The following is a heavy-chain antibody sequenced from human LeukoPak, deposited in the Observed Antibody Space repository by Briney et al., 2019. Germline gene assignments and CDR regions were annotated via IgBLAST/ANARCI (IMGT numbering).Heavy chain of an antibody. V-gene: IGHV4-59*01. J-gene: IGHJ4*02. D-gene: IGHD4-17*01. Sequence: SETLSLTCTVSGGSISSYYWSWIRQPPGKGLEWIGYIYYSGSTNYNPPLKSRVTISVDTSKNQFSLKLSSVTAADTAVYYCARVDGGDYGAHFDYWGQGTLVTVSS. CDR2: IYYSGST. CDR1: GGSISSYY. CDR3: ARVDGGDYGAHFDY.